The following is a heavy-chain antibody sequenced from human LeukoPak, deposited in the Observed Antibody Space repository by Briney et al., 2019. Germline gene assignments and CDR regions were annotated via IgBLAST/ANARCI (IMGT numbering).Heavy chain of an antibody. CDR1: GFNFIDYA. Sequence: GGSLRLSCAASGFNFIDYAMHWVRQAPGKGLEYVSGLSGDGGDTFYANSVKGRFTVSRDNSNNTLYLQMGRLKTEDMAVYYCARGGEILTGFPPDYWGQGSLVTVSS. V-gene: IGHV3-64*01. J-gene: IGHJ4*02. CDR2: LSGDGGDT. CDR3: ARGGEILTGFPPDY. D-gene: IGHD3-9*01.